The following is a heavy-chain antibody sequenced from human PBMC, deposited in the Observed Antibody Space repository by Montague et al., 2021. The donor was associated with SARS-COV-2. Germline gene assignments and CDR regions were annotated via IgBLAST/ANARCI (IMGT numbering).Heavy chain of an antibody. CDR2: ISSSGSSI. J-gene: IGHJ3*02. CDR1: GFTFSSYE. D-gene: IGHD1-26*01. Sequence: SQRLSCAASGFTFSSYEMNWVRQAPGKGLEWVSYISSSGSSIYYXDSVKGRFTISRDNAKNSLYLQMNSLRAEDTAVYYCARGRGWLVGATSTAFDIWGQGTMVTVSS. CDR3: ARGRGWLVGATSTAFDI. V-gene: IGHV3-48*03.